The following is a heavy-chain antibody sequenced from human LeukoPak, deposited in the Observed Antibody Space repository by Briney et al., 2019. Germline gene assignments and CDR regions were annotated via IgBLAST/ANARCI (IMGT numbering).Heavy chain of an antibody. D-gene: IGHD3-10*01. CDR3: AKLSRQDGSGSYSPDWFDP. Sequence: ASVKVSCKASGYTFTGYYMHWVRQAPGQGLEWMGRINPNSGGTNYAQKFQGRVTMTRDTSISTAYMELSRLRSDDTAVYYCAKLSRQDGSGSYSPDWFDPWGQGTLVTVSS. CDR2: INPNSGGT. V-gene: IGHV1-2*06. J-gene: IGHJ5*02. CDR1: GYTFTGYY.